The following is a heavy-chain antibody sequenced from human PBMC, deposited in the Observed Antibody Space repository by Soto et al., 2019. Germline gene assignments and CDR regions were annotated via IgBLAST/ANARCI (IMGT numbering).Heavy chain of an antibody. CDR3: ATESGSTYGYFDY. D-gene: IGHD5-18*01. Sequence: SETLSLTCTVSGGSVSSGGDYWSWIRQSPGKGLEWIGYISGSGSTGYNPSLKNRLTMSVDRSTNQFTLRLTSVTAADTAVYFCATESGSTYGYFDYWGQGTQVTVSS. V-gene: IGHV4-30-4*01. CDR1: GGSVSSGGDY. CDR2: ISGSGST. J-gene: IGHJ4*02.